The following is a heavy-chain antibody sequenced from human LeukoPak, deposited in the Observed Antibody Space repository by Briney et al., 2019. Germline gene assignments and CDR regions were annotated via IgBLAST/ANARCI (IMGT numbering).Heavy chain of an antibody. CDR3: ARAKMFYYEGGTYYHAFDI. CDR1: GFTFSSYE. CDR2: ISSRGSSI. Sequence: GGSLRLSCAASGFTFSSYEMNWVRQAPGKGLEWVSYISSRGSSIFYADSVKGRFTISRDNAKNSLYLQMNSLRAEDTAVYYCARAKMFYYEGGTYYHAFDIWGQGTMVTVSS. D-gene: IGHD3-22*01. J-gene: IGHJ3*02. V-gene: IGHV3-48*03.